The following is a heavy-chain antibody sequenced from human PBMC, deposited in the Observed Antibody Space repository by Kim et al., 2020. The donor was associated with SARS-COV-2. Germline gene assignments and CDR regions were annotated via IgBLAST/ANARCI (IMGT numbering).Heavy chain of an antibody. CDR3: ARVPYSSGWYGFDY. CDR1: GGSISSSNW. D-gene: IGHD6-19*01. Sequence: SETLSLTCAVSGGSISSSNWWSWVRQPPGKGLEWIGEIYHSGSTNYNPSLKSRVTISVDKSKNQFSLKLSSVTAADTAVYYCARVPYSSGWYGFDYWGQGTLVTVSS. CDR2: IYHSGST. J-gene: IGHJ4*02. V-gene: IGHV4-4*02.